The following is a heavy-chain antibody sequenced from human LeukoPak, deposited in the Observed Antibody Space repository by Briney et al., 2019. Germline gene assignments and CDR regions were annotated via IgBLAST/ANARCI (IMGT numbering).Heavy chain of an antibody. Sequence: GESLKISCKGSGYSFTSYWIGWVRQMPGKGLEWMGIIYPGDSDTRYSPSFQGQVTISADKSISTAHLQWSSLKASDTAMCYCARRNYDSSGYYPLGLWGQGTLVTVSS. J-gene: IGHJ4*02. D-gene: IGHD3-22*01. CDR3: ARRNYDSSGYYPLGL. CDR2: IYPGDSDT. CDR1: GYSFTSYW. V-gene: IGHV5-51*01.